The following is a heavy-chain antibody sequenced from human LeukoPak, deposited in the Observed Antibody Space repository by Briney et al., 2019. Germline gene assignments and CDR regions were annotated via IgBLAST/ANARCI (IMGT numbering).Heavy chain of an antibody. V-gene: IGHV3-53*01. J-gene: IGHJ4*02. D-gene: IGHD1-1*01. CDR2: IFTGGDT. Sequence: GGSLRLSCAVSGFAVSNSFMSWVRQAPGKGLEWLSVIFTGGDTYYAGSVKGRFTISRDNSVNTLYLQMNSLTAEDTALYYCVKGSTGVPPLEYWGQGTLVTVSS. CDR3: VKGSTGVPPLEY. CDR1: GFAVSNSF.